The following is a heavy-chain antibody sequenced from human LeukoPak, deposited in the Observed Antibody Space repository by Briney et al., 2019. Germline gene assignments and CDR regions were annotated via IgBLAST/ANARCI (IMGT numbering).Heavy chain of an antibody. D-gene: IGHD3-22*01. J-gene: IGHJ4*02. Sequence: SETLSLTCAVYGGSFSGYYWSWIRQPPGKGLEWIGEINHSGSTNYNPSLKSRVTISVDTSKNQFSLKLSSVTAADTAVYYCARPYDSSGYYNYWGQGTLVTVPS. CDR3: ARPYDSSGYYNY. CDR2: INHSGST. V-gene: IGHV4-34*01. CDR1: GGSFSGYY.